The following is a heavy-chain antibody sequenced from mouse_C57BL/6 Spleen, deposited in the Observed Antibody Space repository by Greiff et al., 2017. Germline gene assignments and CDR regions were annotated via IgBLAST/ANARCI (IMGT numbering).Heavy chain of an antibody. CDR1: GYTFTSYW. J-gene: IGHJ1*03. V-gene: IGHV1-72*01. CDR2: IDPNSGGT. Sequence: QVQLQQSGAELVKPGASVKLSCKASGYTFTSYWMHWVKQRPGRGLEWIGRIDPNSGGTKYKEKFKSQATLTVDKPSSTAYMQLSSLTSEDSAVYYCARAPYCDMDVWGTGTTVTVSS. CDR3: ARAPYCDMDV. D-gene: IGHD1-1*01.